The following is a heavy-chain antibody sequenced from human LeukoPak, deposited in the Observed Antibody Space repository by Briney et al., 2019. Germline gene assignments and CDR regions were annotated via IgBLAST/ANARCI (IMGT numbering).Heavy chain of an antibody. Sequence: ASVKVSCKASGYTFTSYYIHWVRQAPGQGLEWMGLINPSGGTTSYAQKFQDRVTITRGTSTSTVYMELSSLRSEDTAVYYCARGNWGYYWGQGTLVTVSS. D-gene: IGHD7-27*01. CDR1: GYTFTSYY. CDR2: INPSGGTT. CDR3: ARGNWGYY. J-gene: IGHJ4*02. V-gene: IGHV1-46*01.